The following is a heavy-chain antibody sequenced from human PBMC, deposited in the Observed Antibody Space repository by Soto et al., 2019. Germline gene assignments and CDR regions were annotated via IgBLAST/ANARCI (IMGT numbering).Heavy chain of an antibody. CDR2: IYYSGST. Sequence: SETLSLTCTVSGGSISSGGYYWSWIRQHPGKGLEWIGYIYYSGSTYYNPSLKSRVTISVDTSKNQFSLKLSSVTAADTAVYYCARGIAAAGVPPFDYWGQGTLVTVSS. V-gene: IGHV4-31*03. D-gene: IGHD6-13*01. CDR3: ARGIAAAGVPPFDY. J-gene: IGHJ4*02. CDR1: GGSISSGGYY.